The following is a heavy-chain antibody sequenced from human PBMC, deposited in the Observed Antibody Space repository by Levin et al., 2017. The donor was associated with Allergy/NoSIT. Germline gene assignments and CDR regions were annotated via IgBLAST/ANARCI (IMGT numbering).Heavy chain of an antibody. CDR3: ARFSSMRVIDY. CDR2: TNWNGGST. D-gene: IGHD3-10*01. Sequence: GGSLRLSCAASGFTFDDYGMNWVRQAPGKGLEWVSGTNWNGGSTGYADSVKGRFIISRDNAKNSLYLQMNSLRAEDTALYYCARFSSMRVIDYWGQGILVTVSS. V-gene: IGHV3-20*04. CDR1: GFTFDDYG. J-gene: IGHJ4*02.